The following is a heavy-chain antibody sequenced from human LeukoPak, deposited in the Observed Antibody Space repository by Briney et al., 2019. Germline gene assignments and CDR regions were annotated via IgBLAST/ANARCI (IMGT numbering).Heavy chain of an antibody. J-gene: IGHJ4*02. V-gene: IGHV3-48*01. Sequence: PGGSLRLSCAASGFTFSSYSMNWVRQAPGKGLEWVSYISSSSTIYYADSVKGRFTISRDNAKNSLYLQMNSLRAEDTAVYYCAKAREDTAMALPFDYWGQGTLVTVSS. CDR2: ISSSSTI. D-gene: IGHD5-18*01. CDR1: GFTFSSYS. CDR3: AKAREDTAMALPFDY.